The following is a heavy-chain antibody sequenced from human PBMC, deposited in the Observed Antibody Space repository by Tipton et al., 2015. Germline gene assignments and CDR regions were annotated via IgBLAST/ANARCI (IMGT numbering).Heavy chain of an antibody. CDR2: ISPKNGDR. V-gene: IGHV1-18*01. D-gene: IGHD1-26*01. J-gene: IGHJ3*02. CDR3: AREIVGATDAFDI. CDR1: GYTFTTNG. Sequence: QVQLVQSGAEVKTPGASVKVSCKASGYTFTTNGISCLRQVPGQGLEWMGWISPKNGDRNLARKFQGRLTLGTDTSTSTAYMELSRLRSDDTAVYYCAREIVGATDAFDIWGQGTMVTVSS.